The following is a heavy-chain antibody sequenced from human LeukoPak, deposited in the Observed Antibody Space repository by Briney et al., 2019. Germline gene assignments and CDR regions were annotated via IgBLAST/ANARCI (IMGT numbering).Heavy chain of an antibody. V-gene: IGHV4-31*03. CDR2: IYYSGST. Sequence: SETLSLTCTVSGGSISSGGYYWSWIRQHPGKGLEWIGYIYYSGSTYYNPSLKSRVTISVDTSKNQFSLKLSSVTAADTAVYYCARGANYYDSSGYSLNWFDPWGQGTPVTVSS. D-gene: IGHD3-22*01. CDR1: GGSISSGGYY. J-gene: IGHJ5*02. CDR3: ARGANYYDSSGYSLNWFDP.